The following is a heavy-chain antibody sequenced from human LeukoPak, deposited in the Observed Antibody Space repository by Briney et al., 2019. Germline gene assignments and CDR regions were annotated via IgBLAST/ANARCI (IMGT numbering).Heavy chain of an antibody. J-gene: IGHJ4*02. CDR3: AKDMASRDDYSNLFDY. V-gene: IGHV3-30*02. CDR2: ILYDGSNK. D-gene: IGHD4-11*01. Sequence: GGSLRLSCGASGFTFSNYGMHWVRQAPGKGLEWVTFILYDGSNKYYADSVKGRFTISRDNSKNTLYLQMSSLRAEDTAVYYCAKDMASRDDYSNLFDYWGQGTLVTVSS. CDR1: GFTFSNYG.